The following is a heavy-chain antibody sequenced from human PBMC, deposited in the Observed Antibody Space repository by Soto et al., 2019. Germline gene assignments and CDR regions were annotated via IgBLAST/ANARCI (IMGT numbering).Heavy chain of an antibody. CDR2: IYYSGST. D-gene: IGHD6-19*01. V-gene: IGHV4-61*05. CDR1: GDSISSRSYY. Sequence: PSETLSLTCTVTGDSISSRSYYWGWIRQPPGKGLEWIGKIYYSGSTNYNPSLRSRVTISVDKSKNQFSLKLSSVTAADTAVYYCASKAVAGSFDYWGQGTLVTVSS. J-gene: IGHJ4*02. CDR3: ASKAVAGSFDY.